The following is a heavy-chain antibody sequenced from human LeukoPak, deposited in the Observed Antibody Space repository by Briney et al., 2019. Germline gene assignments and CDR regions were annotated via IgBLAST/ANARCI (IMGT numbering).Heavy chain of an antibody. D-gene: IGHD3-9*01. Sequence: PGGSLRLSCAASGFTFSDYSMSWIRQAPGKGLEWVSYISITSSTMYYEDSVKGRFSISRDNAESSLYLQMNSLRVEDTAIYYCARGPQYYDVSTGGQDDGYWGQGTLVTVSS. V-gene: IGHV3-11*01. J-gene: IGHJ4*02. CDR2: ISITSSTM. CDR1: GFTFSDYS. CDR3: ARGPQYYDVSTGGQDDGY.